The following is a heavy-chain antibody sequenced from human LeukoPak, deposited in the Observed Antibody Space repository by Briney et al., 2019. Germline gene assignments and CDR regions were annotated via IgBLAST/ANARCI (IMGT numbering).Heavy chain of an antibody. CDR2: ISEGGANT. V-gene: IGHV3-23*01. Sequence: GGSLRLSCAASGFTFSSYAMSWVRQAPGKGLEWVSTISEGGANTHYAASVKGRFTISRDNAKNTLYLQMDSLRAEDTAVYYCTTGIGNYYYYWGQGTLVTVAS. CDR3: TTGIGNYYYY. J-gene: IGHJ4*02. D-gene: IGHD1-14*01. CDR1: GFTFSSYA.